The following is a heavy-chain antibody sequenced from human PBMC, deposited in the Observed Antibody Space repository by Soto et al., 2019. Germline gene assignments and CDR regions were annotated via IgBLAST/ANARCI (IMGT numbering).Heavy chain of an antibody. J-gene: IGHJ4*02. Sequence: SETLSLTCTVSGGSISSYYWSWIRQPPGKGLEWIGYIYYSGSTNYNPSLKSRVTISVDTSKNQFSLKLSSVTAADTAVYYCASVGRWLQPRGRSDFDYWGQGTLVTVSS. V-gene: IGHV4-59*01. CDR1: GGSISSYY. CDR3: ASVGRWLQPRGRSDFDY. CDR2: IYYSGST. D-gene: IGHD5-18*01.